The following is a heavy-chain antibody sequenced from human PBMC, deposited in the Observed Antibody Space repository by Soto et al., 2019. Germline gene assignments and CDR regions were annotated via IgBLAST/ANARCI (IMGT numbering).Heavy chain of an antibody. CDR1: GFTFSSYG. Sequence: QVQLVESGGGVVQPGRSLRLSCAASGFTFSSYGMHWVRQAPGKGLEWVAVIWYDGSNKYYADSVKGRFTISRDNSKNRLYLEMNSLRAVDTAVYYRARTGIAAAAMGWFDPWGQGTLVTVSP. V-gene: IGHV3-33*01. CDR2: IWYDGSNK. J-gene: IGHJ5*02. D-gene: IGHD6-13*01. CDR3: ARTGIAAAAMGWFDP.